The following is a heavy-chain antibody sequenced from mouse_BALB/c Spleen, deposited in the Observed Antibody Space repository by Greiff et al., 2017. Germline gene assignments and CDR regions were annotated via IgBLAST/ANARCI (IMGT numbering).Heavy chain of an antibody. V-gene: IGHV5-9-4*01. CDR3: ARDRSFAY. Sequence: EVQLVESGGGLVKPGGSLKLSCAASGFTFSSYAMSWVRQTPEKRLEWVATISSGGSYTYYPDTVTGRFTISRDNAKNTLYLEMSSLRSEDTAMYYCARDRSFAYWGQGTLVTVSA. CDR2: ISSGGSYT. J-gene: IGHJ3*01. CDR1: GFTFSSYA.